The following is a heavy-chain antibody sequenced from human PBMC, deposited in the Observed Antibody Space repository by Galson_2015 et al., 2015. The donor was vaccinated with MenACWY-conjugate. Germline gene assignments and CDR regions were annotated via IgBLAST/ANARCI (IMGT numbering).Heavy chain of an antibody. CDR3: VKDANNINYYFDN. Sequence: SLRLSCAASGFTFSSYAMHWVRQAPGKGLEYISSISSNGGSTYDADSVKGRFTISRDNSKNTLFLQMSNLRPEDTAVYYCVKDANNINYYFDNWGQGTLVPVSS. CDR2: ISSNGGST. CDR1: GFTFSSYA. D-gene: IGHD1-1*01. J-gene: IGHJ4*02. V-gene: IGHV3-64D*09.